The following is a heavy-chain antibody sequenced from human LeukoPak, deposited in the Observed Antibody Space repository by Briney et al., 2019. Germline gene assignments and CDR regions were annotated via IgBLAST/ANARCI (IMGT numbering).Heavy chain of an antibody. J-gene: IGHJ4*02. V-gene: IGHV1-2*06. Sequence: ASVKVSCKASGYTFTGYHIHWVQQAPGQGLEWMGRINPYSGDTNFAQKFQGRVTMTRDTSITTAYMDLSSLTPEDTAVYYCARDEPPHYDYVWGSYRPGDYWGQGTLVTVSS. CDR3: ARDEPPHYDYVWGSYRPGDY. CDR2: INPYSGDT. CDR1: GYTFTGYH. D-gene: IGHD3-16*02.